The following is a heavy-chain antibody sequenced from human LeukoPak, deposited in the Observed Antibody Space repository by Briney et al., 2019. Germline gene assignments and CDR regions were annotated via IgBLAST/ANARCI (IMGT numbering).Heavy chain of an antibody. Sequence: RGLSCAASRVSVRSDFFKYDRKTPVGRLEEESILSSNGGSTYYANSVKGRFTISKDNSKNTLYRQMGSLRAEDMAVYYCARVGAGDLGDAFDIWGQGTMVTVSS. J-gene: IGHJ3*02. CDR2: LSSNGGST. CDR3: ARVGAGDLGDAFDI. CDR1: RVSVRSDF. D-gene: IGHD3-16*01. V-gene: IGHV3-64*01.